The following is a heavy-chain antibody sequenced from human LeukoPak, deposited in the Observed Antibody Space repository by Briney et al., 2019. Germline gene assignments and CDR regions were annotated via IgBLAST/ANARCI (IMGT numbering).Heavy chain of an antibody. J-gene: IGHJ6*03. CDR3: AREVGYCSSTSCYGWSIGEYYYYMYV. D-gene: IGHD2-2*01. CDR2: INPNSGGT. CDR1: GYTFTVYY. V-gene: IGHV1-2*02. Sequence: ASVKVSCKASGYTFTVYYMHGVRQAPGQGLEWMGWINPNSGGTNYAQKFQGRVTMTRDTSISTAYMELSRLRSDDTAVYYSAREVGYCSSTSCYGWSIGEYYYYMYVWGKGTTVTVSS.